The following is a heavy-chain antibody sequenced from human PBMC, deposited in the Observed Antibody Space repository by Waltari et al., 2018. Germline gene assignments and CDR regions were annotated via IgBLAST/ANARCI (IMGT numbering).Heavy chain of an antibody. V-gene: IGHV4-39*01. J-gene: IGHJ4*02. Sequence: QLQLQESGPGLVKPSETLSLTCTVSGGSISSSSYYWGWIRQPPGKGLEWIGSIYYRGRTYYNPSLKSRVTISVDTSKNQFSLKLSSVTAADTAVYYCARGSPYGGNDYWGQGTLVTVSS. CDR2: IYYRGRT. CDR1: GGSISSSSYY. CDR3: ARGSPYGGNDY. D-gene: IGHD4-17*01.